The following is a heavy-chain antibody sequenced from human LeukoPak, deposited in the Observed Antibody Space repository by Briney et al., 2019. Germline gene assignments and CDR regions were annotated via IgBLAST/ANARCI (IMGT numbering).Heavy chain of an antibody. D-gene: IGHD2-21*02. V-gene: IGHV4-34*01. Sequence: SETLSLTCAVYGGSFSGYYWSWIRQPPGKGLEWIGEINHSGSTNYNPSLKSRVTISVDTFKIQFSLKLSSVTAADTAVYYCARESALRLSRSRFDPWGQGTLVTVSS. CDR2: INHSGST. J-gene: IGHJ5*02. CDR1: GGSFSGYY. CDR3: ARESALRLSRSRFDP.